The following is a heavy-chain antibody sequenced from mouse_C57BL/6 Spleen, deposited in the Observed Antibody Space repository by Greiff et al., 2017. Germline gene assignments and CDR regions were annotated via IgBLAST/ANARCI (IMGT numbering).Heavy chain of an antibody. J-gene: IGHJ2*01. Sequence: QVQLQQSGAELAKPGASVKLSCKASGYTFTSYWMHWVKQRPGQGLEWIGYINPSSGYTKYNQKVKDQATLTADKSSSTAYMQLSSLTYEDSAVYYWARGDYLDYWGQGTTLTVSS. CDR1: GYTFTSYW. D-gene: IGHD1-1*02. CDR3: ARGDYLDY. V-gene: IGHV1-7*01. CDR2: INPSSGYT.